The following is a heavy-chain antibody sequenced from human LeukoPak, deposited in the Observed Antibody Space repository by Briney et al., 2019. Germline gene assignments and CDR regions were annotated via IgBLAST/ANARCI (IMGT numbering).Heavy chain of an antibody. CDR3: ARSGYDFWSGSRGDLSLLYFDF. Sequence: ASVKVSCKASGYTFTSYGISWVRQAPGQGLEWMGRGCVYNGNTNYAQKFQGRVTMTTDTYTSTAYMELRRLRSDDTAVYYCARSGYDFWSGSRGDLSLLYFDFWGQGTLVTVSS. J-gene: IGHJ4*02. CDR1: GYTFTSYG. V-gene: IGHV1-18*01. CDR2: GCVYNGNT. D-gene: IGHD3-3*01.